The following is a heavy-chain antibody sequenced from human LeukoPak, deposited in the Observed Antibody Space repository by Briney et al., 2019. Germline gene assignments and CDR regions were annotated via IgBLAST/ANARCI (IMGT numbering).Heavy chain of an antibody. D-gene: IGHD3-16*01. Sequence: SETLSLTCAVSGGPLMTRPYYWGWIRQPPGKGLEWLGSIFYDGTTYYSPSLKSRVSVSADTSRNQFSLSLTSASAADTAVYYCVRSGVVLQTGFDFWGQGALVTVSS. CDR2: IFYDGTT. J-gene: IGHJ4*02. CDR3: VRSGVVLQTGFDF. V-gene: IGHV4-39*07. CDR1: GGPLMTRPYY.